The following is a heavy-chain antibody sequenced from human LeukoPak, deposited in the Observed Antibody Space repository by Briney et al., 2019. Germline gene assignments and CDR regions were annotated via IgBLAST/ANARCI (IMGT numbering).Heavy chain of an antibody. D-gene: IGHD2/OR15-2a*01. CDR1: GFTFSDYW. CDR3: ARACNKSGCPYYFDS. J-gene: IGHJ4*02. CDR2: IKQNGIEK. V-gene: IGHV3-7*03. Sequence: GGSLRLSCATSGFTFSDYWMNWVRQAPGKRLEWVANIKQNGIEKYHVDSVKGRFTISRDNAKNSLDLQMTSLRVEDTAMYYCARACNKSGCPYYFDSWGQGTLVTVSS.